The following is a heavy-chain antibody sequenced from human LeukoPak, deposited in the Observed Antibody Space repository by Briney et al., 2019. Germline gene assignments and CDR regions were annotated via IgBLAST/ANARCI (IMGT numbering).Heavy chain of an antibody. CDR1: GGSFSGYY. CDR3: VRGVDSAKLGY. Sequence: PSETLSLTCAVYGGSFSGYYYNWTRQPPGKGLEWIGEIHPTGSTTYNTSLKSRPTISVDTSTNQFSLKLSSVTAADTALYFCVRGVDSAKLGYWGQGTLVTVSS. J-gene: IGHJ4*02. CDR2: IHPTGST. V-gene: IGHV4-34*01. D-gene: IGHD3-3*01.